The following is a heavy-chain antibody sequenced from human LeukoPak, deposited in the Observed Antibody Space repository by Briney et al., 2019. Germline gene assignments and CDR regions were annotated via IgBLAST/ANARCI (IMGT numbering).Heavy chain of an antibody. CDR2: ISDSGGST. J-gene: IGHJ4*02. Sequence: GGSLRLSCAASGFTFSSYWMHWLRHALGKGLEWVSAISDSGGSTYYADTVRGRFTISRDNSKNTLHLQMNSLRVEDTAVYYCAKEIFAQGLFDYWGQGTLVSVSS. CDR3: AKEIFAQGLFDY. V-gene: IGHV3-23*01. D-gene: IGHD3-3*01. CDR1: GFTFSSYW.